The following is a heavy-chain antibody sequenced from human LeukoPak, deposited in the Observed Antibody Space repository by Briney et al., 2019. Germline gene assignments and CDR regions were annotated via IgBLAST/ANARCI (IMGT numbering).Heavy chain of an antibody. D-gene: IGHD2-21*01. CDR2: ISAYNGNT. CDR1: GYTFTSYG. V-gene: IGHV1-18*01. Sequence: GASVKVSCKASGYTFTSYGISWVRQPHGQGLERMGWISAYNGNTNYAQKLQGRVTMTTDTSTSTAYMELRSLRSDDTAVYYCAKDPGPLFDGYFDYWGQGTLVTVSS. J-gene: IGHJ4*02. CDR3: AKDPGPLFDGYFDY.